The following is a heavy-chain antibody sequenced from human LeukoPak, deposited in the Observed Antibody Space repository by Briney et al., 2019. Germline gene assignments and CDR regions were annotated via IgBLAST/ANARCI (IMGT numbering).Heavy chain of an antibody. Sequence: SETLSLTCAVYGGSFSDYYWSWIRQPPGKGLEWIGEINHSGSTNYNPSLKSRVTISVDTSKNQFSLKLSSVTAADTAVYYCARSRRLAVAGPSGYYYYYYMDVWGKGTTVTVS. CDR1: GGSFSDYY. J-gene: IGHJ6*03. CDR3: ARSRRLAVAGPSGYYYYYYMDV. D-gene: IGHD6-19*01. V-gene: IGHV4-34*01. CDR2: INHSGST.